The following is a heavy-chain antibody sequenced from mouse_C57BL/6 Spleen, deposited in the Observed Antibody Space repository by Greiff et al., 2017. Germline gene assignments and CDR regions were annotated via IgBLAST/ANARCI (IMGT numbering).Heavy chain of an antibody. CDR1: GYAFSSSW. V-gene: IGHV1-82*01. Sequence: VKLMESGPELVKPGASVKISCKASGYAFSSSWMNWVKQRPGKGLEWIGRIYPGDGDTNYNGKFKGKATLTANKSSSTAYMQLSSLTSEDSAVYFCAHLGLRRRDYYAMDYWGQGTSVTVSS. J-gene: IGHJ4*01. CDR2: IYPGDGDT. CDR3: AHLGLRRRDYYAMDY. D-gene: IGHD2-2*01.